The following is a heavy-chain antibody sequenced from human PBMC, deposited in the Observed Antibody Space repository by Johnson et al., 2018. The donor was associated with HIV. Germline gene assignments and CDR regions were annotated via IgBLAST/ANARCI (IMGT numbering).Heavy chain of an antibody. Sequence: VQLVESGGGVVQPGRSLRLSCAASGFTFRNYAMSWVRQAPGKGLEWVSRIVISGDSTYYADSVKGRFTISRDNSKNTLYLQMNSLRAEDTAVYYCAKGDGYKYAFDSWGQGTMVTVSS. CDR2: IVISGDST. CDR3: AKGDGYKYAFDS. V-gene: IGHV3-23*04. J-gene: IGHJ3*02. D-gene: IGHD5-24*01. CDR1: GFTFRNYA.